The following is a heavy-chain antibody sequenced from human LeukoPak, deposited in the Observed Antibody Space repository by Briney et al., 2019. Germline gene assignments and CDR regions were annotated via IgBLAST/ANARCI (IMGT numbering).Heavy chain of an antibody. V-gene: IGHV4-39*01. CDR3: ARLGYSTGWYNY. Sequence: SGPTLVNPSEPLXLTCTVSGGSIGTYYWSWIRQPPGKGPDWIANIYYSGTTYYNPSLKSRVTISVDMSKNQFSLKLRSVTAADTAVYYCARLGYSTGWYNYWGPGTMVTVSP. CDR2: IYYSGTT. D-gene: IGHD6-13*01. J-gene: IGHJ4*02. CDR1: GGSIGTYY.